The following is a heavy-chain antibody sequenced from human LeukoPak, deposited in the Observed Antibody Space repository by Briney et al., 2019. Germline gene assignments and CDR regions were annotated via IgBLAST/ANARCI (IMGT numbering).Heavy chain of an antibody. CDR1: GFTFDDYD. CDR2: NSWNGGSI. V-gene: IGHV3-9*01. Sequence: PGGSLRLSCAASGFTFDDYDMWWGLHDPREGLEEWSGNSWNGGSIGYAHPLKGQFTISRDNAKNSPDLQMYSLRADGTALYCDTNGGGQGLIEPYFDYWGQRTLVTVSS. J-gene: IGHJ4*02. D-gene: IGHD6-19*01. CDR3: TNGGGQGLIEPYFDY.